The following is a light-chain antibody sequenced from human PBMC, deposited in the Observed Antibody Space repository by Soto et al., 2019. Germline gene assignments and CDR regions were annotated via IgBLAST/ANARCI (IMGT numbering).Light chain of an antibody. CDR3: TSYATYSTLV. CDR2: EVN. J-gene: IGLJ2*01. CDR1: SNDVGDYKY. Sequence: QSALTQPASVSGSPGQSITIACTGTSNDVGDYKYVSWYQHHTGKAPKLLIFEVNNRPSGVYYRFSGTKIVNTASLTISGLQAEDEADYFCTSYATYSTLVFGGGTNLTVL. V-gene: IGLV2-14*01.